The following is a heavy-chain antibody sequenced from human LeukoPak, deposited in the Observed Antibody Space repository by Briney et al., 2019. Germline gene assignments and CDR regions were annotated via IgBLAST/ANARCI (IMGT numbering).Heavy chain of an antibody. Sequence: PSQTLSLTCTVSGGSISSGSYYWSWIRQPAGKGLEWIGRIYTSGSTNYNPSLKSRVTISVDTSKNQFSLKLSSVTAADTAVYYCARGRPVTTHNWFDPWGQGTLVTVSS. D-gene: IGHD4-17*01. CDR1: GGSISSGSYY. CDR3: ARGRPVTTHNWFDP. CDR2: IYTSGST. J-gene: IGHJ5*02. V-gene: IGHV4-61*02.